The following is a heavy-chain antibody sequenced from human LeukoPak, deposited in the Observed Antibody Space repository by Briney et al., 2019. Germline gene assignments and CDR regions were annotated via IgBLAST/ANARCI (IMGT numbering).Heavy chain of an antibody. CDR1: GFTFSSYG. D-gene: IGHD2-21*01. Sequence: GGSLRLPCAASGFTFSSYGMSWVRQAPGKGLEWVSGLSGSGGSTYYADSVKGRFTISRDNSKNTLYLQMNSLRAEDTAVYYCAKDPESYGPYAFDIWGQGTMVTVSS. J-gene: IGHJ3*02. CDR3: AKDPESYGPYAFDI. CDR2: LSGSGGST. V-gene: IGHV3-23*01.